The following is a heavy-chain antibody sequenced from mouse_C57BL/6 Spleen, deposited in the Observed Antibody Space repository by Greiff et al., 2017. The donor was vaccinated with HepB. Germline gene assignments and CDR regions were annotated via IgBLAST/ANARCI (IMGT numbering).Heavy chain of an antibody. CDR3: ARKSIFTTVVDYAMDY. J-gene: IGHJ4*01. CDR1: GYTFTSYW. Sequence: VQLQQPGAELVKPGASVKLSCKASGYTFTSYWMHWVKQRPGQGLEWIGMIHPNSGSTNYNEKFKSKATLTVDKSSSTAYMQLSSLTSEDSAVYYCARKSIFTTVVDYAMDYWGQGTSVTVSS. V-gene: IGHV1-64*01. D-gene: IGHD1-1*01. CDR2: IHPNSGST.